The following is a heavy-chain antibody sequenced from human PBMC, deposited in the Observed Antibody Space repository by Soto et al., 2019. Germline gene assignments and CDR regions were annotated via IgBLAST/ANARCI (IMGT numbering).Heavy chain of an antibody. J-gene: IGHJ6*02. CDR1: GGSISSGGYY. Sequence: SETLSLTCTVSGGSISSGGYYWSWIRQHPGKGLEWIGYIYYSGSTYYNPSLKSRVTISVDTSKNQFSLKLSSVTAADTAVYYCARDDAGIYYYYGMDVWGQGTTVTVSS. D-gene: IGHD1-26*01. V-gene: IGHV4-31*02. CDR3: ARDDAGIYYYYGMDV. CDR2: IYYSGST.